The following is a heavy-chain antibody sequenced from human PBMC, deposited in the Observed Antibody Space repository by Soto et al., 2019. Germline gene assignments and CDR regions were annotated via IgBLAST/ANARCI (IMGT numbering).Heavy chain of an antibody. D-gene: IGHD1-26*01. J-gene: IGHJ6*04. CDR1: GYSFTSYW. V-gene: IGHV5-51*01. Sequence: GESLKISGKGSGYSFTSYWVGWVRQLPGKGLEWMGIIYPGDSDTRYSPSFQGQVTISADKSISTAYLQWSSLKASDTAMYYCARALREHYYVMHVWGEGTHVTVSA. CDR2: IYPGDSDT. CDR3: ARALREHYYVMHV.